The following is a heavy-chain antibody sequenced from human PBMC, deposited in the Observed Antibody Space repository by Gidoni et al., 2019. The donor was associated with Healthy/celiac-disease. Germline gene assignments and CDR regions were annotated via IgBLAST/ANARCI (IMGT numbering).Heavy chain of an antibody. J-gene: IGHJ6*02. CDR1: GFPFSGHA. CDR3: TRRTYYYDSSGYYYDYYYGMDV. D-gene: IGHD3-22*01. V-gene: IGHV3-73*02. Sequence: EVQLVESGGGLVQPGGSLKLSCAASGFPFSGHAMHWVRKASGKGLEWVGRIRSKANSYATAYAASVKGRFTISRDDSKNTAYLQMNSLKTEDTAVYYCTRRTYYYDSSGYYYDYYYGMDVWGQGTTVTVSS. CDR2: IRSKANSYAT.